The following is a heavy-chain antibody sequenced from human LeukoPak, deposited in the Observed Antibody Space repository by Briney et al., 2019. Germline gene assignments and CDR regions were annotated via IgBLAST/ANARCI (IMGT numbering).Heavy chain of an antibody. J-gene: IGHJ6*03. CDR2: ISYDGSKK. Sequence: GGSSRLSCAASGFTFSSYAMHWGRQAPGKGLGWGAVISYDGSKKYYADSVKGRFTISRDNSKNTLYPQMHSLRAEDTALSYCARAGHIVLVPAARKAYMDVWGKGTTVTVSS. CDR3: ARAGHIVLVPAARKAYMDV. CDR1: GFTFSSYA. D-gene: IGHD2-2*01. V-gene: IGHV3-30-3*01.